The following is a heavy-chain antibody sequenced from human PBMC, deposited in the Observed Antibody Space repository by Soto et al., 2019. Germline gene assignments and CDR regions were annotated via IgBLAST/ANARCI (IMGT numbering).Heavy chain of an antibody. CDR2: ISYDGSNK. J-gene: IGHJ4*01. D-gene: IGHD6-19*01. V-gene: IGHV3-30*18. Sequence: GGSLRLSCAASGFTFSSYGMHWVRQAPGKGLEWVAVISYDGSNKYYADSVKGRFTISRDNSKNTLYLQMNSLRAEDTAVYYCAKDPAAVGEYYFDYWGHGTRVTVSS. CDR1: GFTFSSYG. CDR3: AKDPAAVGEYYFDY.